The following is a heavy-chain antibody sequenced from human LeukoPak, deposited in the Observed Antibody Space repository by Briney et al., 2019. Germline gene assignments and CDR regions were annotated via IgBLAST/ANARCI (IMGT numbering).Heavy chain of an antibody. CDR2: INHSGST. V-gene: IGHV4-34*01. D-gene: IGHD3-22*01. Sequence: PSETLSLTCAVYGGSFSGYYWSWIRQPPGKGLEWIEEINHSGSTNYNPSLKSRVTISVDTSKNQFSLKLSSVTAADTAVYYCARGRLRYYYDSSGYYYGIRFDYWGQGTLVTVSS. CDR3: ARGRLRYYYDSSGYYYGIRFDY. CDR1: GGSFSGYY. J-gene: IGHJ4*02.